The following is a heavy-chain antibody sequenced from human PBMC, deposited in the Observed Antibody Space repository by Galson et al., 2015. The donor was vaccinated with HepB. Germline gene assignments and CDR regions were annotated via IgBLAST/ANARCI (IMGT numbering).Heavy chain of an antibody. CDR3: ARAYVTSSDDAFDI. CDR2: ISQNDIST. CDR1: GLTLNTYD. Sequence: LRLSCAASGLTLNTYDISWVRQAPGRGLQWVSAISQNDISTHYADPVKGRFTISRDNSKNTLFLQMNSLRAEDAAVYYCARAYVTSSDDAFDIWGQGTMVTVSS. D-gene: IGHD4-11*01. V-gene: IGHV3-23*01. J-gene: IGHJ3*02.